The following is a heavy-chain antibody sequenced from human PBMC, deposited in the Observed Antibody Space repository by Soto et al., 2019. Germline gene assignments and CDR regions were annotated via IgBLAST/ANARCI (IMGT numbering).Heavy chain of an antibody. D-gene: IGHD5-12*01. CDR2: VYHSGTT. CDR1: GASIGTNNW. V-gene: IGHV4-4*02. Sequence: SETLSLTCAVSGASIGTNNWWSWVRQPPGKGLEWIGEVYHSGTTNCNPSLKSRVTISIDKSKNQFSLTLTSMTAADTALYYCAVPGRGDFDYWSQGTLVTVS. CDR3: AVPGRGDFDY. J-gene: IGHJ4*02.